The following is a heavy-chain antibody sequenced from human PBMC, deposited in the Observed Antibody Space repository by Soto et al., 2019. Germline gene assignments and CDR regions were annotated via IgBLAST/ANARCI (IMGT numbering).Heavy chain of an antibody. V-gene: IGHV3-23*01. CDR1: GFTFSSYA. D-gene: IGHD6-13*01. CDR3: AKDRDRAAAGPTKFSGMDV. J-gene: IGHJ6*02. Sequence: EVQLLESGGGLVQPGGSLRLSCAASGFTFSSYAMSWVRQAPGKGLEWVSVISGSGDSTYYADSVRGRFTISRDNSKNTLYLQMNSLRAEDTAVYYCAKDRDRAAAGPTKFSGMDVWGQGTTVTVSS. CDR2: ISGSGDST.